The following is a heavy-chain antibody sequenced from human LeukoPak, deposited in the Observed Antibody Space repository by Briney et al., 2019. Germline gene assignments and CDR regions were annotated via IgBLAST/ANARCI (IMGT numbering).Heavy chain of an antibody. CDR2: ISFGESSE. V-gene: IGHV3-30*18. CDR3: AKEVGYGSPYFDY. D-gene: IGHD5-12*01. CDR1: GFTFSNYG. Sequence: GRSLRLSCAASGFTFSNYGMHWVRQAPGKGLEWVALISFGESSEYYADSVKGRFSISRDNSKNTLYLQMNNARVDDTAVYYRAKEVGYGSPYFDYWGQGTLVTVSS. J-gene: IGHJ4*02.